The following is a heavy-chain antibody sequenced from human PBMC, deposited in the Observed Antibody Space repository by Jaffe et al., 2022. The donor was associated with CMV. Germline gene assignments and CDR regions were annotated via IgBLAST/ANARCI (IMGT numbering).Heavy chain of an antibody. J-gene: IGHJ1*01. CDR2: INHSGST. CDR3: ARGPRRYYLKGDYFQH. D-gene: IGHD3-22*01. V-gene: IGHV4-34*01. CDR1: GGSFSGYY. Sequence: QVQLQQWGAGLLKPSETLSLTCAVYGGSFSGYYWSWIRQPPGKGLEWIGEINHSGSTNYNPSLKSRVTISVDTSKNQFSLKLSSVTAADTAVYYCARGPRRYYLKGDYFQHWGQGTLVTVSS.